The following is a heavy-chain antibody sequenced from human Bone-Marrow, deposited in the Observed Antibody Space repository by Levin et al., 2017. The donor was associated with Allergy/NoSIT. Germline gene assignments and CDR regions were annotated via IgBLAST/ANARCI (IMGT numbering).Heavy chain of an antibody. CDR3: ATARVTTPGYFDY. Sequence: GESLKISCSVSDFTVRTHYMSWVRQASGKGLEWVSVIYGGNATYYADSVKGRFTVSRDTSQNTVFLQMESLRAEDAGVYYCATARVTTPGYFDYWGQGVLVTVSP. J-gene: IGHJ4*02. CDR1: DFTVRTHY. D-gene: IGHD1-1*01. CDR2: IYGGNAT. V-gene: IGHV3-53*01.